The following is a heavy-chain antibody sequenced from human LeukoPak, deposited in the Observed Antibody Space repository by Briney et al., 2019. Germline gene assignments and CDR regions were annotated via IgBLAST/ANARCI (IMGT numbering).Heavy chain of an antibody. V-gene: IGHV1-69*04. CDR2: IIPILGIA. CDR3: AREDCSGGSCYSPFDY. D-gene: IGHD2-15*01. Sequence: GASVKVSCKASGGTFSSCTISWVRQAPGQGLEWMGRIIPILGIANYAQKFQGRVTITADKSTSTAYMELSSLRSEDTAVYYCAREDCSGGSCYSPFDYWGQGTLVTVSS. J-gene: IGHJ4*02. CDR1: GGTFSSCT.